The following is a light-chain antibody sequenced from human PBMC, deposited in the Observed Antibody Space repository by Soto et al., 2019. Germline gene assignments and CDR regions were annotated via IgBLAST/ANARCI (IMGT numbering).Light chain of an antibody. CDR3: QHYINWPRT. J-gene: IGKJ1*01. CDR2: GAS. Sequence: EVVMTQSPATLSVSPGEGATLSCRASQSVGNHLAWYQQRPGQAPRVLIYGASTRATGIPARFTGSGSGTEFPLTISSLQSEDFALYYCQHYINWPRTFGQGTKVEIK. CDR1: QSVGNH. V-gene: IGKV3-15*01.